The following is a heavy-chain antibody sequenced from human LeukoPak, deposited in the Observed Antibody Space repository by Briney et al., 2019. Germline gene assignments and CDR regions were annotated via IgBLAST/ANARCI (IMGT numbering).Heavy chain of an antibody. CDR2: IYTSGST. J-gene: IGHJ4*02. CDR3: ARGDSSGYLDY. V-gene: IGHV4-4*07. CDR1: GGSISIYY. D-gene: IGHD3-22*01. Sequence: SETLSLTCTVSGGSISIYYWSWIRQPAGKGLEWIGRIYTSGSTNYNPSLKSRVTISVDKSKNQFSLKLSSVTAADTAVYYCARGDSSGYLDYWGQGTLVTVSS.